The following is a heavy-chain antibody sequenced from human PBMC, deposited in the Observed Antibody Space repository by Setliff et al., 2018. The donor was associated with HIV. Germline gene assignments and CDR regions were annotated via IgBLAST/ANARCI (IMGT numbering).Heavy chain of an antibody. CDR3: ARGYYDILTGYYYFDY. J-gene: IGHJ4*02. CDR2: INHSGST. V-gene: IGHV4-34*01. D-gene: IGHD3-9*01. CDR1: GGSFSGYY. Sequence: KASETLSLTCVVYGGSFSGYYWTWIRQPPGKGLEWIGEINHSGSTKYNPSLKSRVTISVDTSKNQFSLKLSSVTAADTAVYYCARGYYDILTGYYYFDYWGQGTLVTVSS.